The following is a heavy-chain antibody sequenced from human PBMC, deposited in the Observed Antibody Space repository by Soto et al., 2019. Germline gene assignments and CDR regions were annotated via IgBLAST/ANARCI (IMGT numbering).Heavy chain of an antibody. D-gene: IGHD2-21*01. CDR3: ERAEGSGYLVGGGCHDDSFDI. CDR1: GGSISTYY. J-gene: IGHJ3*02. Sequence: PSETLSLTCTVSGGSISTYYWSWIRQSPGKGLEWIGYVRSTGKTDYNPSLKSRLTLSVDTSKNQFSLKLYSVTAADTAIYYCERAEGSGYLVGGGCHDDSFDIWRQGKMVNVS. V-gene: IGHV4-59*01. CDR2: VRSTGKT.